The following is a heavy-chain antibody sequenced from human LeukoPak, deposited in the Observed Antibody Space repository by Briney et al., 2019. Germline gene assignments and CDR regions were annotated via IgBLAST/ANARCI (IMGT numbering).Heavy chain of an antibody. CDR2: IYYSGNT. J-gene: IGHJ6*03. V-gene: IGHV4-59*01. D-gene: IGHD6-6*01. Sequence: SETLSLTCAVSGGSISSYYWSWIRQPPGEGLEWIGSIYYSGNTNYNPSLKSRVTILVDTSKNQVSLKLSSVTAADTAVYFCARDWGVGGRPGYMDVWGKGTTVTVSS. CDR3: ARDWGVGGRPGYMDV. CDR1: GGSISSYY.